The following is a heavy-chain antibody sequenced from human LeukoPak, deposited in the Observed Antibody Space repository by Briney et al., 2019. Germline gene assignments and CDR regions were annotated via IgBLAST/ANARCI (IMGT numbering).Heavy chain of an antibody. CDR2: IYYSGST. CDR1: GGSISSSSYY. Sequence: SETLSLTCTVSGGSISSSSYYWGWIRQPPGKGLEWIGSIYYSGSTYYNPSLKSRVTISVDTSKNQFSLKLSSVTAADTAVYYCARVRQGYSSGQHYYYYHMDVWGKGTTVTVSS. D-gene: IGHD3-22*01. CDR3: ARVRQGYSSGQHYYYYHMDV. J-gene: IGHJ6*03. V-gene: IGHV4-39*07.